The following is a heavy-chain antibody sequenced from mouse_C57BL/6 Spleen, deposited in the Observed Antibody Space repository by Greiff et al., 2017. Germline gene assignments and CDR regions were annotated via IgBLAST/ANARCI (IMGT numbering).Heavy chain of an antibody. CDR2: IDPSDSYT. CDR3: AAEGTGRGYFDY. CDR1: GYTFTSYW. Sequence: QVQLKQPGAELVMPGASVKLSCKASGYTFTSYWMHWVKQRPGQGLEWIGEIDPSDSYTNYNQKFKGKSTLTVDKSSSTAYMQLSSLTSEDSAVYYCAAEGTGRGYFDYWGQGTTLTVSS. D-gene: IGHD4-1*01. J-gene: IGHJ2*01. V-gene: IGHV1-69*01.